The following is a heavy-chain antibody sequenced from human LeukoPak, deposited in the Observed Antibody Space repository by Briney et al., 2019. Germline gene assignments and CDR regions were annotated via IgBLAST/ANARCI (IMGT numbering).Heavy chain of an antibody. D-gene: IGHD1-26*01. J-gene: IGHJ1*01. CDR2: IYPGDSDT. CDR1: GSIFTSYW. CDR3: ASSSYYGLYFQH. V-gene: IGHV5-51*01. Sequence: GASLQISCKGSGSIFTSYWIGWVRQLPGKVLEWMGIIYPGDSDTRYSPSFQGQVTISANKSISSAYLQWSSLKASDTAMYYCASSSYYGLYFQHWGQGTLVTVSS.